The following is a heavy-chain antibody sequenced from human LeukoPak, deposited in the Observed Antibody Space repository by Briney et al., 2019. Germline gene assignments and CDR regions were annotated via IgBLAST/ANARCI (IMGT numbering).Heavy chain of an antibody. V-gene: IGHV4-59*01. Sequence: SETLSLTCPVSGGSISSYYWSWIRQPPGKGLEWIGYIYCSGSTNYNPSLKSRVTISVDTSKNQFSLKLSSVTAADTAVYYCASHSSGWYDAFDIWGQGTMVTVSS. CDR1: GGSISSYY. D-gene: IGHD6-19*01. CDR3: ASHSSGWYDAFDI. CDR2: IYCSGST. J-gene: IGHJ3*02.